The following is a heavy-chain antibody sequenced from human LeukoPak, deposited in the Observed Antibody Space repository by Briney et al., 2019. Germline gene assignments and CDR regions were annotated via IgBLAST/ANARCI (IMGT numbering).Heavy chain of an antibody. CDR1: GFTFSTYS. CDR2: IRGGGSPI. Sequence: GGSLRLSCAASGFTFSTYSMNWVRQAPGKGLEWVSYIRGGGSPIYCADSVKGRFTISRDNAKNSLYLQMNSLRDEDTAVYYCTRDPHALDYWGQGTLVTVSS. J-gene: IGHJ4*02. V-gene: IGHV3-48*02. CDR3: TRDPHALDY.